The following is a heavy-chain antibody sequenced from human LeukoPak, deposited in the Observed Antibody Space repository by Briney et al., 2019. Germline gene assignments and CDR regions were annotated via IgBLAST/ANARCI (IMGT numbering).Heavy chain of an antibody. D-gene: IGHD3-10*01. CDR1: GFTFSTYA. CDR2: ISGSDGST. CDR3: AKGESHPKYYFDY. V-gene: IGHV3-23*01. J-gene: IGHJ4*02. Sequence: QPGGSLRLSCAASGFTFSTYAMRWVRQAPGKGLEWVSSISGSDGSTYYAGSVKGRFTISRDNSKNTLYLQMNSLRAEDTAVYYCAKGESHPKYYFDYWGQGTLVTVSS.